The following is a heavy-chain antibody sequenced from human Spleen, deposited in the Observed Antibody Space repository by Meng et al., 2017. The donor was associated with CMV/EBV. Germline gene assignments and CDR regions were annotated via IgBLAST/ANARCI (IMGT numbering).Heavy chain of an antibody. Sequence: GGSLRLSCAASGFTFTSYAMNWVRQAPGKGLEWVAVIWFDGSNKYYADSVKGRFTISRDNSKNTVYLQVNSLRVEDTAVYYCARVALVGNWFDPWGQGTRVTVSS. D-gene: IGHD2-15*01. J-gene: IGHJ5*02. CDR1: GFTFTSYA. CDR3: ARVALVGNWFDP. V-gene: IGHV3-33*01. CDR2: IWFDGSNK.